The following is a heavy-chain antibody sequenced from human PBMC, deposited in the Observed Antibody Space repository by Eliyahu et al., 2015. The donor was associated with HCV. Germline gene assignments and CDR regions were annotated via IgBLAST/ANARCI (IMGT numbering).Heavy chain of an antibody. J-gene: IGHJ4*02. Sequence: EVQLVESGGGLVQPGRSLRLSCITSGFNFTNYAMSWFRQAPGKGLGWVGFIKSKGNGGTIEYAASVKGRFIISRDDSKHIAYLQMNSLKTEDTAVYFCSRQPTYWGQGILV. CDR3: SRQPTY. CDR1: GFNFTNYA. V-gene: IGHV3-49*03. CDR2: IKSKGNGGTI.